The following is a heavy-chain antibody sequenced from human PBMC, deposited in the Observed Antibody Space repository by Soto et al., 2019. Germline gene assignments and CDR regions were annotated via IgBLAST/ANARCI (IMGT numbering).Heavy chain of an antibody. CDR2: IYYSLST. D-gene: IGHD6-13*01. Sequence: LQLQESGSGLVKPSQTLSLTCDVSGDSLNRDGHSWSWIRQPPRKGLEWIGYIYYSLSTHYHPSLENRVTMSLDRSKNQFALRLNAVTAADTAVDYCARNRVGRSWYGDYWGQGIQVTVSS. J-gene: IGHJ4*02. CDR3: ARNRVGRSWYGDY. V-gene: IGHV4-30-2*01. CDR1: GDSLNRDGHS.